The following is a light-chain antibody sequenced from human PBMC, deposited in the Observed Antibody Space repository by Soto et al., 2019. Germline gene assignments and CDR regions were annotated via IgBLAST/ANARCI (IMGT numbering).Light chain of an antibody. CDR3: QHYNNWTRT. Sequence: EIVMTQSPATLSVSPGERDTLSCRASQSVSSNLAWYKQTPGQAPRLLIYGASTRATGIPARFSGSGSGTEFTLTISSLQSEDFAVYYCQHYNNWTRTFGQGTKVAIK. V-gene: IGKV3-15*01. J-gene: IGKJ1*01. CDR2: GAS. CDR1: QSVSSN.